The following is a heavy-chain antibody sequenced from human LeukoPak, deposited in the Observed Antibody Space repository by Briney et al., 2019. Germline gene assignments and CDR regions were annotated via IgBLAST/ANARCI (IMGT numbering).Heavy chain of an antibody. Sequence: SGGSLRLSCAASGFTFSSFAISWVRQAPGKGLEWVSGISGPGGVTYYADSVKGRFTTSRDNSKNTLSLQMNSLRAEDTAVYYCAKALGRLAYDAFDIWGPGTMVTVSS. D-gene: IGHD1-26*01. CDR3: AKALGRLAYDAFDI. CDR2: ISGPGGVT. CDR1: GFTFSSFA. J-gene: IGHJ3*02. V-gene: IGHV3-23*01.